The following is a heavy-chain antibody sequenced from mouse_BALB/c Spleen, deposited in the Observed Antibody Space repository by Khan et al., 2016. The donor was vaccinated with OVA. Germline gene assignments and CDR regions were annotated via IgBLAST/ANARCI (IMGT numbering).Heavy chain of an antibody. CDR1: GYTFTDYN. V-gene: IGHV1S29*02. CDR3: VRSGYGSVAF. J-gene: IGHJ3*01. Sequence: VQLQQSGPEVVKPGASVKISCKASGYTFTDYNVDWVKQRHGKSLEWIGYFFPNSGGSGYNQKFKTKATLTVDISSSTAYMDLRNLTSEDSAVYYCVRSGYGSVAFWGQGTLVTVSA. D-gene: IGHD1-2*01. CDR2: FFPNSGGS.